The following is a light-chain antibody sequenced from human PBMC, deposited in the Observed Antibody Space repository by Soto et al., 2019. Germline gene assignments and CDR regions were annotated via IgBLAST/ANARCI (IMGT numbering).Light chain of an antibody. CDR3: MLALQTPQT. V-gene: IGKV2-28*01. Sequence: DIVMTQSPLSLPVTPGEPASISCRASQSLLHSNGYNYLDWYLQKPGQSPQLLNYCTSNRAHGVPDKLHGRGPGTDCTQKTSSVEAGDVGVYYCMLALQTPQTFPQGTKLEIK. CDR2: CTS. J-gene: IGKJ2*01. CDR1: QSLLHSNGYNY.